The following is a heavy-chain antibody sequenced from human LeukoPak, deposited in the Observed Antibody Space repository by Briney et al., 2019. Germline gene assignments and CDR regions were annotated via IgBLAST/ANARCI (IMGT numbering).Heavy chain of an antibody. V-gene: IGHV1-69*08. CDR2: IIPLLDAA. Sequence: SVKVSCKASGGTFSSYTISWVRQAPGQGLEWLGGIIPLLDAANSAQKFQGRVTFTADKLTRTAYMELSNLRSEDTAVYYCARGDYDDSGDFRTLEYWGQGTLVTVSS. CDR3: ARGDYDDSGDFRTLEY. J-gene: IGHJ4*02. D-gene: IGHD4-17*01. CDR1: GGTFSSYT.